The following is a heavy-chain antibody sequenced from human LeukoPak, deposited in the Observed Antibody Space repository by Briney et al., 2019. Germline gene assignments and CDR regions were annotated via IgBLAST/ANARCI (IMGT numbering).Heavy chain of an antibody. D-gene: IGHD3-22*01. CDR3: ARHSITYYYDSSGYYTAIFDY. V-gene: IGHV4-34*01. Sequence: SETLSLTCTVSGGSIISYYWSWIRQPPGKGLEWIGEINHSGSTNYNPSLTSRVTISVDTSKNQFSLKLSSVTAADTAVYYCARHSITYYYDSSGYYTAIFDYWGQGTLVTVSS. CDR2: INHSGST. J-gene: IGHJ4*02. CDR1: GGSIISYY.